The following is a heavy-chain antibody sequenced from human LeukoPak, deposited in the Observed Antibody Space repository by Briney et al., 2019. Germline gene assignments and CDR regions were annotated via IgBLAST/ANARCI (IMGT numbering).Heavy chain of an antibody. V-gene: IGHV3-30-3*01. D-gene: IGHD3-10*01. J-gene: IGHJ6*02. Sequence: GGSLRLSCAASGFTFSSYAMHGVREAPGKGLEGVAVISYEGSNKFYADSVKGRFTISRDNSKNTLYLQMTSLRAEDTAVYYCARGELLWFGELFVPPRYYYGMDVWGQGTTVTVSS. CDR2: ISYEGSNK. CDR1: GFTFSSYA. CDR3: ARGELLWFGELFVPPRYYYGMDV.